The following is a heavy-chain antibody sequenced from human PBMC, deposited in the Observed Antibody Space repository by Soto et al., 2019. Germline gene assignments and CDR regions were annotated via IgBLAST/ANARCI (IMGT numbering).Heavy chain of an antibody. CDR2: ISAYNGNT. Sequence: ASVKVSCKASGYTFTSYGISWVRQAPGQGLEWMGWISAYNGNTNYAQKFQGRVTITTDTSTSTAYMELSSLRSEDTAVYYCATLTTVTTGKDYYYGMDVWGQGTTVTVSS. J-gene: IGHJ6*02. V-gene: IGHV1-18*01. CDR3: ATLTTVTTGKDYYYGMDV. CDR1: GYTFTSYG. D-gene: IGHD4-4*01.